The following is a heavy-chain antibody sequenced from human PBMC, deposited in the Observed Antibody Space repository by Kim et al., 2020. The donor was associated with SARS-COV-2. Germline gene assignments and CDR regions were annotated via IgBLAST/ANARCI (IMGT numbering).Heavy chain of an antibody. CDR2: IYYSGST. CDR1: GGSISSSSYY. CDR3: ARGGVDYYDSSGYKYYYYYGMDV. J-gene: IGHJ6*02. V-gene: IGHV4-39*01. D-gene: IGHD3-22*01. Sequence: SETLSLTCTVSGGSISSSSYYWGWIRQPPGKGLEWIGSIYYSGSTYYNPSLKSRVTISVDTSKNQFSLKLSSVTAADTAVYYCARGGVDYYDSSGYKYYYYYGMDVWGQGTTVTVSS.